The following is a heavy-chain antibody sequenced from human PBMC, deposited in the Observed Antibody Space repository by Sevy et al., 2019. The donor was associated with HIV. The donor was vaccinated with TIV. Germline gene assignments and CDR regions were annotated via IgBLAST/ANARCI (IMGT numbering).Heavy chain of an antibody. J-gene: IGHJ6*04. CDR3: ARPRANYVDHYFFYAMDV. D-gene: IGHD4-17*01. V-gene: IGHV3-30-3*01. Sequence: GGSLRLSCAASGFAFSNYYAMHWVRQAPGKGLEWVALISYDGSDKYYADSVKGRFTISRDNFKNTLYLQMNSLTTEXTAVYYCARPRANYVDHYFFYAMDVWGKGTTVTVSS. CDR2: ISYDGSDK. CDR1: GFAFSNYYA.